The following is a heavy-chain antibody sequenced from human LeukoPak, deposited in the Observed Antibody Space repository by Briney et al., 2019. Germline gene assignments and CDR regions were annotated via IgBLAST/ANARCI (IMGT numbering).Heavy chain of an antibody. J-gene: IGHJ4*02. D-gene: IGHD3-10*01. Sequence: ASVKVSCKAFGYXFTSYYIHWVRQAPGQGLEWMGIINPSVGGTTYARKFQGRVTMTRDTSTSTVYMELSSLRSEDTAVYYCARHGSGRYYPAEGRVDYWGQGTLVTVSS. CDR2: INPSVGGT. V-gene: IGHV1-46*03. CDR1: GYXFTSYY. CDR3: ARHGSGRYYPAEGRVDY.